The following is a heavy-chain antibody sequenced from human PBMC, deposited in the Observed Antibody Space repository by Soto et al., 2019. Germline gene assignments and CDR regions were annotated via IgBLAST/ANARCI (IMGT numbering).Heavy chain of an antibody. CDR2: INAGNGNT. Sequence: QVQLVQSGAEEKKPGASVKVSCKASGYTFTSYAMHWVRQAPGQRLEWMGWINAGNGNTKYSQKFQGRVTIARDTSASTAYMELSSLRSEDTAVYYSASAVAVPADFDYWGQGTLVTVSS. CDR1: GYTFTSYA. V-gene: IGHV1-3*05. J-gene: IGHJ4*02. CDR3: ASAVAVPADFDY. D-gene: IGHD6-19*01.